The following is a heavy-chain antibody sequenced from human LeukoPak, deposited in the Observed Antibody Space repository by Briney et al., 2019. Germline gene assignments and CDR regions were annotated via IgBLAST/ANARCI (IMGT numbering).Heavy chain of an antibody. D-gene: IGHD4-17*01. Sequence: GESLKISCKGSGYSFTSYWIGWVRQMPGKCLEWMGIIYPGDSDTRYSPSFQGQVTISADKYISTAYLQWSSLKDSDTAMYYCATNGPHPFDIWGQGTMVNVSS. J-gene: IGHJ3*02. CDR1: GYSFTSYW. CDR2: IYPGDSDT. V-gene: IGHV5-51*01. CDR3: ATNGPHPFDI.